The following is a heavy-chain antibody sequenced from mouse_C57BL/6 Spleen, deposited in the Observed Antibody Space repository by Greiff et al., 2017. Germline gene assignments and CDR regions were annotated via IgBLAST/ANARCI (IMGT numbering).Heavy chain of an antibody. D-gene: IGHD2-4*01. J-gene: IGHJ4*01. CDR1: GFTFRSYG. CDR3: ARQTYYDDERNNAMGC. CDR2: ISSGGSYT. Sequence: EVQLVESGGDLVKPGGSLKLSCAASGFTFRSYGMSWVRQTPDKRLEWVATISSGGSYTYYPDSVKGRFSISKDTAKNTLYLQMSRLKSEDTAMYYVARQTYYDDERNNAMGCWGKGTSVTVAS. V-gene: IGHV5-6*01.